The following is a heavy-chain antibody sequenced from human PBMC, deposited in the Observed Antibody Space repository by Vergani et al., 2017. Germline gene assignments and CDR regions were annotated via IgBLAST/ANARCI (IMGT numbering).Heavy chain of an antibody. V-gene: IGHV3-53*01. CDR1: GFTVSSNY. CDR2: IYSGGST. Sequence: EVQLVESGGGLIQPGGSLRLSCAASGFTVSSNYMSWVRQAPGKGLEWVSVIYSGGSTYYADSVKGRFTISRDNSKNTLYLQMNSLRAEDTAVYYCARVLRYDGSGSYHRYFDLWGRGTLVTVSS. D-gene: IGHD3-10*01. CDR3: ARVLRYDGSGSYHRYFDL. J-gene: IGHJ2*01.